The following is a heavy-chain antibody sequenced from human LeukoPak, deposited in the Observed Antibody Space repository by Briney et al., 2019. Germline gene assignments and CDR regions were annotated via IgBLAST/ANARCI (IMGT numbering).Heavy chain of an antibody. D-gene: IGHD1-26*01. Sequence: GGSLRLSCAASGFTFSSYAMSWVRQAPGEGLEWVSAISGSGGSTYYADSVKGRFTISRDNSKNTLYLQMNSLRAEDTAVYYCAKMIVGANSNFDYWGQGTLVTVSS. V-gene: IGHV3-23*01. J-gene: IGHJ4*02. CDR1: GFTFSSYA. CDR3: AKMIVGANSNFDY. CDR2: ISGSGGST.